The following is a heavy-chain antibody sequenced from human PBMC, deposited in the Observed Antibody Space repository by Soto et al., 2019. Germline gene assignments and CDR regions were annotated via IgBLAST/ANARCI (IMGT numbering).Heavy chain of an antibody. CDR3: AYRVGSRGSFDY. J-gene: IGHJ4*02. CDR2: IYWIDDK. Sequence: QITLKESGPTLVKPTQTLTLTCTFSGFSLTTSGVSVGWIRQPPGKALEWLASIYWIDDKRYSPSLKSRLTLTKDNSKKQVVLTMTNMDPVDTATYYCAYRVGSRGSFDYWGQGTLVTVSS. V-gene: IGHV2-5*01. CDR1: GFSLTTSGVS. D-gene: IGHD6-25*01.